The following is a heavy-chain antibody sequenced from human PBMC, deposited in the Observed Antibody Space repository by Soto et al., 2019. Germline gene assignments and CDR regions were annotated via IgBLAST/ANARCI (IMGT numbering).Heavy chain of an antibody. D-gene: IGHD3-9*01. Sequence: PGGSLRLSCAASGFTFSNHGMHWVRQAPGKGLEWVALIWYDGTKQYYADSVKGRYTISRDNSKNTLYLEMNSLRAEDTAVYYCAKDDTTGYYYIDYCGQGALVTVSS. V-gene: IGHV3-30*02. CDR2: IWYDGTKQ. J-gene: IGHJ4*02. CDR3: AKDDTTGYYYIDY. CDR1: GFTFSNHG.